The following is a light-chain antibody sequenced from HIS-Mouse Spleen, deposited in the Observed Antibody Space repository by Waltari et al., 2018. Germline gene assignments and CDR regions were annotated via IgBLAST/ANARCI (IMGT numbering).Light chain of an antibody. Sequence: QSALTQPASVSGSLGQSITISCTGTSSDVGSYNLVSWYQQHPAKAPKLLIYEGSKRPSGVSNRVSGSKSGNTAYLTISGLQAEDEADYYCCSYAGSSTFVVVFGGGTKLTVL. CDR1: SSDVGSYNL. CDR3: CSYAGSSTFVVV. CDR2: EGS. V-gene: IGLV2-23*03. J-gene: IGLJ2*01.